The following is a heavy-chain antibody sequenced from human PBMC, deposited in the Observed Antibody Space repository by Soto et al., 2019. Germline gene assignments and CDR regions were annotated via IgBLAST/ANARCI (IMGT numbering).Heavy chain of an antibody. CDR2: ISGSGGST. Sequence: GGSLRLSCAASGFTFSSYAMSWVRQAPGKGLELVSAISGSGGSTYYADSVKGRFTISRDNSKNTLYLQMNSLRAEDTAVYYCAKDPILSIAARPNDAFDIWGQGTMVTVSS. J-gene: IGHJ3*02. V-gene: IGHV3-23*01. CDR1: GFTFSSYA. CDR3: AKDPILSIAARPNDAFDI. D-gene: IGHD6-6*01.